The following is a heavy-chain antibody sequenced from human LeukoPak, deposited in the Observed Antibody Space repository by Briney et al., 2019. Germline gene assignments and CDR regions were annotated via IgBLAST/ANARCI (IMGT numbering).Heavy chain of an antibody. CDR3: AKGRAYEDDYRDWYFDL. Sequence: GRSLRLSCAASGFTFDDYAMHWVRQAPGKGLEWVSGISWNSGSIGYADSVKGRFTISRDNAKNSLYLQMNGLRAEDMALYYCAKGRAYEDDYRDWYFDLWGRGTLVTVSS. J-gene: IGHJ2*01. CDR1: GFTFDDYA. CDR2: ISWNSGSI. D-gene: IGHD5-12*01. V-gene: IGHV3-9*03.